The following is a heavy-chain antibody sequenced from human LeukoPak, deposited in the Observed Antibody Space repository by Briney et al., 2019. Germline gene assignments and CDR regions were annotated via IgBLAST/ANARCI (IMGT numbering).Heavy chain of an antibody. CDR1: GGTFSSYA. Sequence: SVKVSCKASGGTFSSYAISWVRQAPGQGLEWMGRIIPILGIANYAQKSQGRVTITADKSTSTAYMELSSLRSEDTAVYYCARDQGYSSSPYYFDYWGQGTLVTVSS. D-gene: IGHD6-6*01. J-gene: IGHJ4*02. CDR2: IIPILGIA. V-gene: IGHV1-69*04. CDR3: ARDQGYSSSPYYFDY.